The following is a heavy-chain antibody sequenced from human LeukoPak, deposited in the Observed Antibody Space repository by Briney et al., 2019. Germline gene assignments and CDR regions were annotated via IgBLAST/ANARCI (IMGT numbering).Heavy chain of an antibody. V-gene: IGHV1-46*01. D-gene: IGHD3-22*01. CDR2: INPSGGST. CDR3: ARVAPPYYYDSSGYFSFDY. Sequence: ASVKVSCKASGYTFTSYYMHWVRQAPGQGFEWMGIINPSGGSTSYAQKFQGRVTMTRDTSTSTVYMELSSLRSEDTAVYYCARVAPPYYYDSSGYFSFDYWGQGTLVTVSS. CDR1: GYTFTSYY. J-gene: IGHJ4*02.